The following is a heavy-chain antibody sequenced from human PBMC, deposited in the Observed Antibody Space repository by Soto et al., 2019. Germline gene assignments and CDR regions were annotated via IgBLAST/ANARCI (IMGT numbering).Heavy chain of an antibody. J-gene: IGHJ4*02. Sequence: GASVKVSCKASGYTFTSYGISWVRQAPGQGLEWMGWISAYNGNTNYAQKLQGRVTMTTDTSKNALYLQMNSLRAEDTAVYYCAKDLGYSGYGVFDYWGQGTLVTVSS. CDR3: AKDLGYSGYGVFDY. CDR1: GYTFTSYG. CDR2: ISAYNGNT. V-gene: IGHV1-18*01. D-gene: IGHD5-12*01.